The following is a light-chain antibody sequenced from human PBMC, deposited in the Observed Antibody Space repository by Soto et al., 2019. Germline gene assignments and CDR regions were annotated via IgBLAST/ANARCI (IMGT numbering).Light chain of an antibody. CDR2: DDS. V-gene: IGKV1-5*01. CDR1: QTSSTW. Sequence: DIHMPLSPSPLSASVGDLVTITCRASQTSSTWLAWYQHKTGKAPNILIYDDSSWESGVPSRFSGSGSGTDLTLTISRLQPDDFATYYCQQYNSYSPTFGQGTKVDIK. CDR3: QQYNSYSPT. J-gene: IGKJ1*01.